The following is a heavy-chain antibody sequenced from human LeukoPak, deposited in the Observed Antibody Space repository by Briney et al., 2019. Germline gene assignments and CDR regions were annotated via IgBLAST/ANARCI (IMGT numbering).Heavy chain of an antibody. J-gene: IGHJ5*02. CDR3: AKDSIAVATLGGWFDP. V-gene: IGHV3-9*01. CDR1: GFTFDDYA. CDR2: ISWNSGSI. D-gene: IGHD6-19*01. Sequence: GRSLRLSCAASGFTFDDYAMHWVRQAPGKGLEWVSGISWNSGSIGYADSVKGRFTISRDNAKNSLYLQMNSLRAEDTALYYCAKDSIAVATLGGWFDPWGQGTLVSVSS.